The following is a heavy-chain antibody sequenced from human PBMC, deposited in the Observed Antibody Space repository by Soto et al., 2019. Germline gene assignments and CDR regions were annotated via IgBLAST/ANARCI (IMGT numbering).Heavy chain of an antibody. D-gene: IGHD6-13*01. CDR3: ARVHSSSWYVMDY. CDR2: ISSSGSTI. CDR1: GFTFSSYE. V-gene: IGHV3-48*03. J-gene: IGHJ4*02. Sequence: TGGSLRLSCAASGFTFSSYEMNWVRQAPGKGLEWVSYISSSGSTIYYADSVKGRFTISRDNAKNSLYLQMNSLRAEDTAVYYCARVHSSSWYVMDYWGQGTLVTVSS.